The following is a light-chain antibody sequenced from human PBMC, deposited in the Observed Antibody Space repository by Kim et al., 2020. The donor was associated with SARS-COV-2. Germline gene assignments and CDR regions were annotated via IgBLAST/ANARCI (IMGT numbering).Light chain of an antibody. CDR3: QQYGSSPYT. CDR2: GAS. V-gene: IGKV3-20*01. J-gene: IGKJ2*01. Sequence: LLPGERAPPSCRASQSVISNYFAWSQQKPGQAPRLLVYGASTRPAGIPDRFTGSGSGTDFTLTINRLEPEDFAVYYCQQYGSSPYTFGQGTKLEI. CDR1: QSVISNY.